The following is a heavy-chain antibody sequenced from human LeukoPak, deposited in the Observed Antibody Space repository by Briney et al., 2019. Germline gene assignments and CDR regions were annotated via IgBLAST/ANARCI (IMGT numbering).Heavy chain of an antibody. J-gene: IGHJ4*02. D-gene: IGHD6-19*01. CDR3: ARDSSGLDY. CDR2: IYSGGST. V-gene: IGHV3-66*02. Sequence: GGSLRHSCAASRFTVSSNYMSWVRQAPGKGLEWVSVIYSGGSTYYADSVKGRFTISRDNSKNTLYLQMNSLRAEDTAVYYCARDSSGLDYWGQGTLVTVSS. CDR1: RFTVSSNY.